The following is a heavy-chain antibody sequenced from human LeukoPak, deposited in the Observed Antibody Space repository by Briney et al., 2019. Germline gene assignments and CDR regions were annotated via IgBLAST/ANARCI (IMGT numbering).Heavy chain of an antibody. J-gene: IGHJ3*02. CDR3: AREGALAAAGLDDVLDI. V-gene: IGHV1-2*02. CDR1: AYTFTGYY. D-gene: IGHD6-13*01. Sequence: ASVKVSCKASAYTFTGYYMHWVRQAPGQGLEWMGWINPNSGGTNYAQKFQGRVTITRDTSISTAYMELSRLRSDDTALYYCAREGALAAAGLDDVLDIWGQGTMVTVSS. CDR2: INPNSGGT.